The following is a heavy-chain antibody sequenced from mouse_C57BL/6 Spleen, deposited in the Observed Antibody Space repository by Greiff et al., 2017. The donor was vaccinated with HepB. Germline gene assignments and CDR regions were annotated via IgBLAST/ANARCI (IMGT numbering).Heavy chain of an antibody. J-gene: IGHJ1*03. V-gene: IGHV1-69*01. D-gene: IGHD1-1*01. CDR2: IDPSDSYT. Sequence: VQLQQPGAELVMPGASVKLSCKASGYTFTSYWMHWVKQRPGQGLEWIGEIDPSDSYTNYNQKFKGKSTLTVDKSSSTAYMQLSSLTSEDSAVYYCARRGYYGSSEGWYFDVWGTGTTVTVSS. CDR1: GYTFTSYW. CDR3: ARRGYYGSSEGWYFDV.